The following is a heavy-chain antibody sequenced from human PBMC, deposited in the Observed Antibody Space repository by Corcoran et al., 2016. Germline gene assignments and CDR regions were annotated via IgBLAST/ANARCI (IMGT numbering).Heavy chain of an antibody. V-gene: IGHV4-39*01. CDR3: ARHGTHPRLLPYFDY. CDR2: IYYSGST. D-gene: IGHD3-22*01. CDR1: GGSISSSSYY. J-gene: IGHJ4*02. Sequence: QLQLQESGPGLVKPSETLSLTCTVSGGSISSSSYYWGWIRQPPGKGLEWIGSIYYSGSTYSNPSLKSRVTISVEPAKNQFSLKLSSVTAADTAVDYCARHGTHPRLLPYFDYWGQGTLVTVSS.